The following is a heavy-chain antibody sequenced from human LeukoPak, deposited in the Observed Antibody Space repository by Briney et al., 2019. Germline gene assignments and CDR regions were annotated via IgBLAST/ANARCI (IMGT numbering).Heavy chain of an antibody. D-gene: IGHD6-19*01. V-gene: IGHV3-48*03. CDR2: VSSSGSTI. CDR3: ARDPTVIAVAGADAFDI. J-gene: IGHJ3*02. CDR1: GFTFSSYE. Sequence: GGSLRLSCAASGFTFSSYEMNWVRQAPGKGLEWVSYVSSSGSTIYYADSVKGRFTISRDNAKNSLYLQMNSLRAEDTAVYYCARDPTVIAVAGADAFDIWGQGTMVTVSS.